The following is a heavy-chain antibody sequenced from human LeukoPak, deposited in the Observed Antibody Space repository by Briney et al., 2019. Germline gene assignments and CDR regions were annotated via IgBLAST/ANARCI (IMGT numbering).Heavy chain of an antibody. V-gene: IGHV3-48*03. CDR3: ARDSGGFSSVYYDAFDF. D-gene: IGHD5/OR15-5a*01. CDR2: INSGGNII. Sequence: GGSLRLSCAASGFTFSSYEMNWVRQAPGKGLEWVSYINSGGNIIYDADSVKGRFTISRDNAKNSLYLQMNSLRAEDMAIYYCARDSGGFSSVYYDAFDFWGQGTVVTVSS. J-gene: IGHJ3*01. CDR1: GFTFSSYE.